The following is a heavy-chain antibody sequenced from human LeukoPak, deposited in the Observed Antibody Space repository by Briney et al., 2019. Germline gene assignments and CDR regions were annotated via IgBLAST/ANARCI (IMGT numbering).Heavy chain of an antibody. J-gene: IGHJ4*02. CDR1: GGSISGYF. V-gene: IGHV4-59*08. CDR3: ARLSKDTVVLPAAMAHYFDY. CDR2: IHYTGST. Sequence: SETLSLTCTVSGGSISGYFWSWIRQPPGKGLQFIGYIHYTGSTNYNPSLESRVTLSVDTSKNQFSLKLRSVIAADTAVYYCARLSKDTVVLPAAMAHYFDYWGQGTLVTVSP. D-gene: IGHD2-2*01.